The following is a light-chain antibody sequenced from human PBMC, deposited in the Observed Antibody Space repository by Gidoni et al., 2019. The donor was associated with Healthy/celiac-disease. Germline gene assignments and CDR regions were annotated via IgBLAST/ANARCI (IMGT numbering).Light chain of an antibody. CDR2: EVS. J-gene: IGLJ2*01. CDR1: SIDVGGYNY. V-gene: IGLV2-14*01. Sequence: QSALTHPASVSGSPGHSITISCTGTSIDVGGYNYVSWYQQHPGKAPKLMIYEVSTRPSGVSNRFSGSKSGNTASLTISGLQAEDEADYYCSSYTSSSTVVFGGGTKLTVL. CDR3: SSYTSSSTVV.